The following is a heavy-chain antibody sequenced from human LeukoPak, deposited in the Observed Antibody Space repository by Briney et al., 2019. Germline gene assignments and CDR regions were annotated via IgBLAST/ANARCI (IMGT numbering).Heavy chain of an antibody. CDR3: ARGGGYSYSSRDVGYFDN. D-gene: IGHD5-18*01. CDR1: GFTFSSYN. V-gene: IGHV3-48*01. J-gene: IGHJ4*02. CDR2: ISSSSSTI. Sequence: GGSLRLSCAASGFTFSSYNMNWVRQAPGKGLEWVSYISSSSSTIYYADSVKGRFTIFRDNAKNSLYLQMNSLRAEGTAVYYCARGGGYSYSSRDVGYFDNWGQGALVTVSS.